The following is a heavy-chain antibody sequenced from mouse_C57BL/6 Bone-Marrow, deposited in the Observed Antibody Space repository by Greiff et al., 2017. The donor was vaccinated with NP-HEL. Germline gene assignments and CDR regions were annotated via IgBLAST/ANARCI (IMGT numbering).Heavy chain of an antibody. Sequence: LVESGPELVKPGASVKISCKASGYAFSSSWMNWVKQRPGTGLEWIGRIYPGDGDTTYNGTFKGKATLTADKSSSTAYMQISSLTSEDSAVYFCAKVITTKGDWYFDVWGTGTTVTVSS. CDR2: IYPGDGDT. CDR1: GYAFSSSW. J-gene: IGHJ1*03. V-gene: IGHV1-82*01. D-gene: IGHD1-1*01. CDR3: AKVITTKGDWYFDV.